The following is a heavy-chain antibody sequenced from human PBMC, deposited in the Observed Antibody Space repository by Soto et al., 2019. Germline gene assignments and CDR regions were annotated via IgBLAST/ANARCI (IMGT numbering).Heavy chain of an antibody. CDR1: GYTFTRYG. D-gene: IGHD3-16*01. CDR2: INTYNGNT. J-gene: IGHJ6*02. V-gene: IGHV1-18*01. CDR3: AMVDVYVTPSPQDV. Sequence: QVQLVQSGAEVKNPGASVKVSCKASGYTFTRYGIGWARQAPGQGLEWMGWINTYNGNTNYAQNVQGRVTLTTETSTSTAYMELGSLRSNDTAIYYCAMVDVYVTPSPQDVWGQGNTVIVSS.